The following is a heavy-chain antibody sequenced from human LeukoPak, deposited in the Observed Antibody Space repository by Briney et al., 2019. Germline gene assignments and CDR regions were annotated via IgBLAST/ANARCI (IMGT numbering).Heavy chain of an antibody. D-gene: IGHD5-24*01. CDR1: GFSFSDNY. CDR2: ISNSGSYT. J-gene: IGHJ4*02. CDR3: ARDLQIPEDGYTLDY. Sequence: PGGSLRLSCAASGFSFSDNYMSWIRQAPGKGLEWVSYISNSGSYTNYPDSVKGRFTISRDNAKNSLYLQMNNLRDEDTAVYYCARDLQIPEDGYTLDYWGQGTLVTVSS. V-gene: IGHV3-11*06.